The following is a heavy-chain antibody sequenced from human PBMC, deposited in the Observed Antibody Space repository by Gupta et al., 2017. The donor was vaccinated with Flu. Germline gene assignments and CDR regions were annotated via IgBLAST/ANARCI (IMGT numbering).Heavy chain of an antibody. D-gene: IGHD1-1*01. V-gene: IGHV3-73*02. Sequence: EVQLVESGGGLVQPGGSLKLSCAASGFTFSGSAMHWVRQASGKGVEWVGSIRSKANSYATAYAASVKGRFTISRDDSKNTAYLQMNSLKTEDTAVYYCTSPPNWNDVSYWGQGTLVTVSS. CDR1: GFTFSGSA. CDR3: TSPPNWNDVSY. J-gene: IGHJ4*02. CDR2: IRSKANSYAT.